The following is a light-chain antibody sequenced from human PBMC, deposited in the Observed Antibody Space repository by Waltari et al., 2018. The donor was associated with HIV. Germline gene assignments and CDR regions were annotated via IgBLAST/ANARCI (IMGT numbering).Light chain of an antibody. J-gene: IGLJ2*01. Sequence: QSVMTQPPSASGTPGQSVTISCSGSSSNIGNNPVNWYQQLPGTAPTLLIYTNKQRPSGVPDRFSGSRSGTSASLAISGLQSEDEADYYCAAWDDSLSGVVFGGGTKLTVL. CDR1: SSNIGNNP. V-gene: IGLV1-44*01. CDR3: AAWDDSLSGVV. CDR2: TNK.